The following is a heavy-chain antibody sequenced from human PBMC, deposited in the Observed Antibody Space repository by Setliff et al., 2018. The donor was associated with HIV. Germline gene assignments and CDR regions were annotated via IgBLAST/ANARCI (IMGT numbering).Heavy chain of an antibody. D-gene: IGHD3-16*01. J-gene: IGHJ6*03. CDR1: GYTFTSYD. CDR2: ISAYNGGT. CDR3: ARDGGGPGDYYYYMDV. V-gene: IGHV1-2*02. Sequence: GASVKVSCKASGYTFTSYDINWVRQATGQGLEWVGWISAYNGGTNSALKFQGRVTMTRDTSISTAYMELSRLRSDDTAVYYCARDGGGPGDYYYYMDVWAKGTTVTVSS.